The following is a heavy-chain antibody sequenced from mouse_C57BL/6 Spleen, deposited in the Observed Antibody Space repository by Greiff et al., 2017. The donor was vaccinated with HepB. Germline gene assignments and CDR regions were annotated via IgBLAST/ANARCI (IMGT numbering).Heavy chain of an antibody. CDR2: IYYSGTI. V-gene: IGHV3-5*01. Sequence: EVQLQQSGPGLVKPSQTVFLTCTVTGISITTGNYRWSWIRQFPGNKLEWIGYIYYSGTITYNPSLTSRTTITRDTPKNQFFLEMNSLTAEDTATYYCARSRGYYAMDYWGQGTSVTVSS. CDR1: GISITTGNYR. J-gene: IGHJ4*01. CDR3: ARSRGYYAMDY.